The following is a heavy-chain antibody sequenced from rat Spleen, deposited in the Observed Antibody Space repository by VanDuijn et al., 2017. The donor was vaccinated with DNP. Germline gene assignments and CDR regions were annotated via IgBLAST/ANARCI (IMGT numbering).Heavy chain of an antibody. Sequence: EVQLVESGGGLVQPGRSLKLSCAASGFIFSDYAMAWVRRSPKKGLEWVATVIYDGRSTYYRDSVKGRFTISRDNAKSTLYLQMDSLRSEDTATYYCATSGYGFDGYPFAYWGQGTLVTVSS. CDR3: ATSGYGFDGYPFAY. V-gene: IGHV5-7*01. CDR1: GFIFSDYA. J-gene: IGHJ3*01. D-gene: IGHD1-12*03. CDR2: VIYDGRST.